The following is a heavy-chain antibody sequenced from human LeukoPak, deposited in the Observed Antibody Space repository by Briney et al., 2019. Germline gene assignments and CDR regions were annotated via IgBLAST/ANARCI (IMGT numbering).Heavy chain of an antibody. CDR2: ISYDGSNK. CDR1: GFTFSSYG. V-gene: IGHV3-30*18. D-gene: IGHD6-19*01. Sequence: GGSLRLSCAASGFTFSSYGMHWVRQAPGKGLEWVAVISYDGSNKYYADSVKGRFTISRDNSKNTLYLQRNSLRAEDTAVYYCGEGGIAAVAGAIDPWGQGTLVTVSS. J-gene: IGHJ5*02. CDR3: GEGGIAAVAGAIDP.